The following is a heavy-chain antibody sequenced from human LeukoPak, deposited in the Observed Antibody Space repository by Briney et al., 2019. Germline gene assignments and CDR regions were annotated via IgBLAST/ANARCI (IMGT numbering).Heavy chain of an antibody. Sequence: GGSLRLSCAASGFTFSSYGMHWVRQAPGKGLEWVAFIRYDGSNKYYADSVKGRFTISRDNSKNTLYLQMNSLRAEDTAVYYCAKDHYYGSGSYSGNYFDYWGQGTLVTVSS. J-gene: IGHJ4*02. D-gene: IGHD3-10*01. CDR2: IRYDGSNK. CDR3: AKDHYYGSGSYSGNYFDY. CDR1: GFTFSSYG. V-gene: IGHV3-30*02.